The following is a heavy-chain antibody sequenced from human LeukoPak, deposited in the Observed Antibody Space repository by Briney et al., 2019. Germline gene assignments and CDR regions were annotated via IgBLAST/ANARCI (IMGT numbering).Heavy chain of an antibody. D-gene: IGHD2-15*01. CDR3: AKDHYSDGWPSFDY. V-gene: IGHV3-23*01. J-gene: IGHJ4*02. CDR2: ITKYDGRT. Sequence: GGSLTLSCAASGFTINTYAMSWVRQAPGKGLEWVASITKYDGRTYYADSVRGRSTISRDNSKNAVFLEMNSLRDDDTAVYFCAKDHYSDGWPSFDYWGQGTRVTVSP. CDR1: GFTINTYA.